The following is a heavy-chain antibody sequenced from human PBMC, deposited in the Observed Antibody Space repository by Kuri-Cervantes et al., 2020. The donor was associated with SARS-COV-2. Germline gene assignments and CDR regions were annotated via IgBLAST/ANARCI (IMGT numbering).Heavy chain of an antibody. CDR1: GGSISSYY. Sequence: SETLSLTCTVSGGSISSYYWSWIRQPPGKGLEWIGYIYYSGGTNYNPSLKSRVTISVDTSKNQFSLKLSSVTAADTAVYYCARHLAVAPPRDYWGQGTLVTVSS. D-gene: IGHD6-19*01. V-gene: IGHV4-59*08. CDR2: IYYSGGT. CDR3: ARHLAVAPPRDY. J-gene: IGHJ4*02.